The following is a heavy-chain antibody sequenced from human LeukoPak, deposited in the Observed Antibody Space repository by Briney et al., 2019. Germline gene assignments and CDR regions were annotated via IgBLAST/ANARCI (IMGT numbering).Heavy chain of an antibody. V-gene: IGHV5-51*01. CDR3: ARQGDCSGGSCLFSYYFDY. CDR1: GYSFTSYW. J-gene: IGHJ4*02. CDR2: IYPGDSDT. D-gene: IGHD2-15*01. Sequence: GESLKISCKGSGYSFTSYWIGWVRQVPGKGLEWMGIIYPGDSDTRYSPSFQGQVTISADKSISTAYLQWSSLKASDTAMYYCARQGDCSGGSCLFSYYFDYWGQGTLVTVSS.